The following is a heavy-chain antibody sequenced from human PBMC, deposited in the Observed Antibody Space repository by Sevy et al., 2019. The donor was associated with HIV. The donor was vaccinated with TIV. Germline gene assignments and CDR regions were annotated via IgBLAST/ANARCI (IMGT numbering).Heavy chain of an antibody. CDR2: IKSITDGGAA. D-gene: IGHD3-3*02. Sequence: GGSLRLSCTASGFDFPNAWMNWVRQVPGKGLEWVGHIKSITDGGAADYAAPVKGRFTISRHDSKNTLDLQMNSLKVEDTAVYFCSTDDLISYWGRGTLVTVSS. CDR1: GFDFPNAW. CDR3: STDDLISY. V-gene: IGHV3-15*07. J-gene: IGHJ4*02.